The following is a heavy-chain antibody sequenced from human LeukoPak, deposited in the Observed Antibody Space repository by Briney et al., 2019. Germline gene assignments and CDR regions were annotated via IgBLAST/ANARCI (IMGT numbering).Heavy chain of an antibody. CDR2: LIPIFGTT. D-gene: IGHD3-9*01. CDR1: GGAFSSYA. V-gene: IGHV1-69*13. CDR3: ARADYDILTGYYLNYFDY. Sequence: ASVKVSCKASGGAFSSYAMSWVRQAPGQGLEWMGELIPIFGTTNYAQKFQGRVTITADESTSTAYMELSSLRSEDTAVYYCARADYDILTGYYLNYFDYWGQGTLVTVSS. J-gene: IGHJ4*02.